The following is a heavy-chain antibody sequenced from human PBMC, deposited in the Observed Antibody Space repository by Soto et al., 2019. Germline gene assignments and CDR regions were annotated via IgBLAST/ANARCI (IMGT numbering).Heavy chain of an antibody. V-gene: IGHV4-39*01. J-gene: IGHJ4*02. CDR2: IFYTGDT. CDR1: GGSIKTTNYY. D-gene: IGHD6-13*01. CDR3: ASLQVPGNFDY. Sequence: LCGGSIKTTNYYWGWVRQSPGKGLEWIANIFYTGDTYYSPSLRGRVTVSVDTSKNQFSLKLSSVTAADTAMYYCASLQVPGNFDYWGQGSPVTVSS.